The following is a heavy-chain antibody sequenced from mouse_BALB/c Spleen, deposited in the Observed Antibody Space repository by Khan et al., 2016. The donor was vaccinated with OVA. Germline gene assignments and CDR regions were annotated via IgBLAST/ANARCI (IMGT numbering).Heavy chain of an antibody. J-gene: IGHJ2*01. Sequence: EVELVESGGGLVQPGGSRKLSCAASGFTFSSYGMHWVRQAPEKGLEWVAYISGDSSTIYYTDTVKGRFTISRDNPKNTLSLQMTSLMSEDTAMYYCATSYYYGYDFDYWGPGTTLTVSS. CDR2: ISGDSSTI. CDR3: ATSYYYGYDFDY. V-gene: IGHV5-17*02. CDR1: GFTFSSYG. D-gene: IGHD1-1*01.